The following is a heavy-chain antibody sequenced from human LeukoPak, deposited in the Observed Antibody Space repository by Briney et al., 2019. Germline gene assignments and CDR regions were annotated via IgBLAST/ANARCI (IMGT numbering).Heavy chain of an antibody. V-gene: IGHV4-59*02. CDR1: GGSVNSYY. D-gene: IGHD1-26*01. CDR2: THSSGNT. J-gene: IGHJ5*01. Sequence: SETLSLTCTVSGGSVNSYYWSWLRQPPGKGLEWIAYTHSSGNTNNNPSLKSRVTISVDTSKNQFSLKLSSLTAADTAVYYCAREPSFSGWFESWGQGTLVTVSS. CDR3: AREPSFSGWFES.